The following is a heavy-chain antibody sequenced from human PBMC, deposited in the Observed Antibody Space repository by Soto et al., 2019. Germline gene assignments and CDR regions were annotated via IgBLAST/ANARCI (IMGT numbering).Heavy chain of an antibody. Sequence: GGSLRLSCAASGFTLSSYGMHWVRQAPGKGLEWVAVIWYDGSKKYYADSVMGRFSISRDSSKNTVSLQMNSLRAEDTAVYYCARDIAALGFLDYWGQGTLVTVSS. V-gene: IGHV3-33*01. J-gene: IGHJ4*02. CDR3: ARDIAALGFLDY. D-gene: IGHD2-15*01. CDR1: GFTLSSYG. CDR2: IWYDGSKK.